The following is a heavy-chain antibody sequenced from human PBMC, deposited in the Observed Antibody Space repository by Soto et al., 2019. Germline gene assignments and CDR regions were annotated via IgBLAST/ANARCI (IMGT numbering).Heavy chain of an antibody. CDR3: ARGSYYYDSSGYYRY. CDR2: INYSGST. CDR1: GGSISSGDYY. Sequence: SETLSLTCTVSGGSISSGDYYWSWIRQPPGKGLEWIGYINYSGSTYYNPSLKSRVTISVDTSKNQFSLKLSSVTAADTAVYYCARGSYYYDSSGYYRYWGQGTLVPVSS. J-gene: IGHJ4*02. V-gene: IGHV4-30-4*01. D-gene: IGHD3-22*01.